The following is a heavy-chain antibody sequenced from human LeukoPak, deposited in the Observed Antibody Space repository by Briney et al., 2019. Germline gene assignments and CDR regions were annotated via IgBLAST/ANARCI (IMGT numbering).Heavy chain of an antibody. V-gene: IGHV4-61*01. CDR3: ARAFIAVAGQFDY. CDR2: IYYSGST. CDR1: GASVSSGSYY. J-gene: IGHJ4*02. D-gene: IGHD6-19*01. Sequence: SETLSLTCTVSGASVSSGSYYWSWLRQPPGKGLEWIGYIYYSGSTNYNPSLKSRVSISVDTSKNQFSLKLSSVTAADTAVYYCARAFIAVAGQFDYWGQGTLVTVSS.